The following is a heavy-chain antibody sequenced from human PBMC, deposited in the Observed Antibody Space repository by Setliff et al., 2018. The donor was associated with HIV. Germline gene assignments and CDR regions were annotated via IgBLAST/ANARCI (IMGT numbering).Heavy chain of an antibody. J-gene: IGHJ4*02. V-gene: IGHV4-34*01. D-gene: IGHD5-18*01. CDR1: GESVSGYY. CDR2: INHTGST. CDR3: ARSVDTTLVPAYYFDY. Sequence: PSETLSLTCAVFGESVSGYYWSWIRQPPGKGLEWIGEINHTGSTNYNPSLKSRVTISIDTSKNQFSLKLSSVTAADTAVYYCARSVDTTLVPAYYFDYWGQGTLVTVSS.